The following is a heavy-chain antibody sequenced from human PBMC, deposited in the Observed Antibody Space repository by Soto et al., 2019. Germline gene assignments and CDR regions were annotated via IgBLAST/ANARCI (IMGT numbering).Heavy chain of an antibody. CDR1: GFSVSSNH. D-gene: IGHD2-8*01. CDR2: IYSGGST. CDR3: ARALTKHYYYGVDV. Sequence: AGGSLRLSCAASGFSVSSNHVSWVRQAPGKGLEYVSVIYSGGSTYYADSVKGRCTISRDNSRNTVYLQMNSLRAEDTAVYYCARALTKHYYYGVDVWGQGTTVTGS. V-gene: IGHV3-53*01. J-gene: IGHJ6*02.